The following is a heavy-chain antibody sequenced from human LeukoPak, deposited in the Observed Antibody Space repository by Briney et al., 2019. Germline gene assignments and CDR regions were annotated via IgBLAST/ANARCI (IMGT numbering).Heavy chain of an antibody. Sequence: ASVKVSCKASGYTFINNDINWVRQATGQGLEWMGWMNANSGNTGYAQKFQGRVTMTRDTSISTAYMELSSLRSEDTAVYYCARGAGSDGRDWFDPWGQGTLVTVSS. D-gene: IGHD5-24*01. CDR1: GYTFINND. V-gene: IGHV1-8*01. CDR2: MNANSGNT. J-gene: IGHJ5*02. CDR3: ARGAGSDGRDWFDP.